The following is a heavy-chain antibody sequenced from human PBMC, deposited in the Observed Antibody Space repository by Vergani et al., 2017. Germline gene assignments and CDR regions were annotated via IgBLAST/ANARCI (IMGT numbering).Heavy chain of an antibody. CDR2: IKNDGGKS. V-gene: IGHV3-23*01. CDR1: GFTFSTHA. CDR3: ARINYYGSSGYSLTRWHNWFDP. J-gene: IGHJ5*02. D-gene: IGHD3-22*01. Sequence: DVQLLQSGGDLVQPGGSLKLSCVASGFTFSTHAMSWVRQTPGKGLEWVSTIKNDGGKSHYADFVKGRFAISRDNSRNTLYLQMNSLRAEDTALYYCARINYYGSSGYSLTRWHNWFDPWGQGTLITFSS.